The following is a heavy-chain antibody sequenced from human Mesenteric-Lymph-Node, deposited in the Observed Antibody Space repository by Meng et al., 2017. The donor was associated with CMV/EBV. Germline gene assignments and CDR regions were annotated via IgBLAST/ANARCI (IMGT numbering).Heavy chain of an antibody. Sequence: SETLSLTCTVSGGSISSSSYYWSWIRQPPGKGLEWIGYIYYSGSTNYNPSLKSRVTISVDTSKNQFSLKLSSVTAADTAVYYCAREMGIWLQSYHDAFDIWGQGTMVTVSS. D-gene: IGHD5-24*01. V-gene: IGHV4-61*01. CDR2: IYYSGST. CDR1: GGSISSSSYY. CDR3: AREMGIWLQSYHDAFDI. J-gene: IGHJ3*02.